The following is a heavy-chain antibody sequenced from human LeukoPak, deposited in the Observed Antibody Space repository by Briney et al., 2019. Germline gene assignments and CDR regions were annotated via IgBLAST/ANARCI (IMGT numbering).Heavy chain of an antibody. CDR2: IYHSGST. Sequence: SSETLSLTCTVSGYSISSGYYWGWIRQPPGKGLEWIGSIYHSGSTNYNPSLKSRVTISVDKSKNQFSLKLSSVTAADTAVYYCARGDSSSSVSSFDYWGQGTLVTVSS. CDR3: ARGDSSSSVSSFDY. D-gene: IGHD6-6*01. J-gene: IGHJ4*02. V-gene: IGHV4-38-2*02. CDR1: GYSISSGYY.